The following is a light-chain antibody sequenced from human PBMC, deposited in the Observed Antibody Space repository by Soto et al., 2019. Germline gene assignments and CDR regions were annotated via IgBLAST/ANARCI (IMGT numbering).Light chain of an antibody. J-gene: IGKJ3*01. Sequence: EIVMTQSPATLSVSPGERATLSCRASQSVSSNLAWYQQKPGQAPRLLIYGASTRAYGIPDRFSGSGSGTACTITVSSLQSEDFAVYYCQQYNNWPPVRFGPGTKVDI. CDR2: GAS. CDR3: QQYNNWPPVR. V-gene: IGKV3-15*01. CDR1: QSVSSN.